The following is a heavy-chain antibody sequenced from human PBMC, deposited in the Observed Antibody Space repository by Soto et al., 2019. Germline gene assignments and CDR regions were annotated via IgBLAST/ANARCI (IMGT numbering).Heavy chain of an antibody. D-gene: IGHD2-21*01. J-gene: IGHJ3*02. CDR3: EKNLLVTIPDGFDI. V-gene: IGHV1-2*02. Sequence: ASVKVSCKASGYTFTKYYIHWVRQAPGQGLEWMGLIIPSSGVANYAQKFQGRVTMTRDTSISTAYMELRRLRSEDTAVYYCEKNLLVTIPDGFDIRGQGTMVTVSS. CDR2: IIPSSGVA. CDR1: GYTFTKYY.